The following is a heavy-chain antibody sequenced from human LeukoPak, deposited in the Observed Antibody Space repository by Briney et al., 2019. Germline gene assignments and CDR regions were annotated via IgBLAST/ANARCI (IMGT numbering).Heavy chain of an antibody. D-gene: IGHD3-3*01. J-gene: IGHJ4*02. CDR1: XC. V-gene: IGHV4-31*02. CDR2: IYYSGST. Sequence: XCXSWIRQXPGKGREWIGYIYYSGSTYYNPSLKSRVTISVDTSKNQFSLKLSSVTAADTAVYYCARAAVRFLDFDYWGQGTLVTVSS. CDR3: ARAAVRFLDFDY.